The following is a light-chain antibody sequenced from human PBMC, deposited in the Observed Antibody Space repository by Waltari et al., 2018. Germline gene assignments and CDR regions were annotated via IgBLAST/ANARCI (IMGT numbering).Light chain of an antibody. Sequence: DIQMTQSPSSLSASVGDRVTITCRASQGISNFLAWYQQTPGKVTKLPIYAASTLQSGVPSRFRGSGSGTDFTLTISSLQPEDVATYYCQKYDSVPFTFGPGTKVDI. CDR3: QKYDSVPFT. CDR1: QGISNF. J-gene: IGKJ3*01. CDR2: AAS. V-gene: IGKV1-27*01.